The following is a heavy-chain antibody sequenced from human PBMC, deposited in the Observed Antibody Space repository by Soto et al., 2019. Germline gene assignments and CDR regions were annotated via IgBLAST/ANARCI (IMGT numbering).Heavy chain of an antibody. V-gene: IGHV3-23*01. J-gene: IGHJ4*02. CDR1: GFTFSSYA. Sequence: GGSLRLSCAASGFTFSSYAMSWVRQAPGKGLEWVSGISDSGGSTYYADSVKGRFTISRDNSKNTLYLQMNSLRAEDTAVYYCAKGTYYYGSAPYYFDYWGQGPLVTVSS. CDR3: AKGTYYYGSAPYYFDY. D-gene: IGHD3-10*01. CDR2: ISDSGGST.